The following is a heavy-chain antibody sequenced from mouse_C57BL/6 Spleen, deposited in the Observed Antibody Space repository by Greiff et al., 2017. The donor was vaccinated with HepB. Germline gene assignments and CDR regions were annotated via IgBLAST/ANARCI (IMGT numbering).Heavy chain of an antibody. V-gene: IGHV5-4*01. CDR1: GFTFSSYS. CDR2: ISDGGSYT. CDR3: AREGWDY. J-gene: IGHJ4*01. Sequence: EVHLVESGGGLVKPGGSLKLSCAASGFTFSSYSMSWVRQTPEKRLEWVATISDGGSYTYYPDNVKGRFTISRDNAKNNLYLQMSHLKSEDTAMYYCAREGWDYWGQGTSVTVSS.